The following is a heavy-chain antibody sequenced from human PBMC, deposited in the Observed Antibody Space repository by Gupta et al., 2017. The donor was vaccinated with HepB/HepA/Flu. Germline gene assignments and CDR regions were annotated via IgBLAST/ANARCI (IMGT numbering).Heavy chain of an antibody. CDR3: TASAAAGDYEPGF. J-gene: IGHJ4*02. CDR1: EFAVSSKS. D-gene: IGHD4-17*01. Sequence: EVQLVESGGALIPPGGSLRLSCAASEFAVSSKSMTWVRQAPGKGLEWVSVFNTLAETYYADAVKGRLTISRDESKNKVDLQMNSRRTDDTAVYFCTASAAAGDYEPGFWGLGTLVTVSS. CDR2: FNTLAET. V-gene: IGHV3-53*01.